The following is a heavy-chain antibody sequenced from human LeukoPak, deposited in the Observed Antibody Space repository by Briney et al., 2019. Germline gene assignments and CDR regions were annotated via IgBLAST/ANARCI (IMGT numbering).Heavy chain of an antibody. CDR2: IVVGSGNT. D-gene: IGHD3-9*01. V-gene: IGHV1-58*02. CDR1: GFTFSSSA. CDR3: AADRDILTGYYLENDAFDM. J-gene: IGHJ3*02. Sequence: SVKVSCKASGFTFSSSAIQWVRQARGQRLERIGWIVVGSGNTNYAQKFQERVTITRDMSTSTAYMELSSLRSEDTAVYYCAADRDILTGYYLENDAFDMWGQGTMVTVSS.